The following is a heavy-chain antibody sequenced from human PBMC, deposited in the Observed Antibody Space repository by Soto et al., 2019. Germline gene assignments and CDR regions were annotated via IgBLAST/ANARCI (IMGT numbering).Heavy chain of an antibody. CDR3: ARDPAVAATGYFQH. CDR2: ISSSSSTI. CDR1: GFTFSNYN. V-gene: IGHV3-48*02. D-gene: IGHD6-19*01. Sequence: PGGSLRLSCAASGFTFSNYNMNWVRQAPGKGLEWVSYISSSSSTIYYADSVKGRFTISRDNAKNSLYLQMNSLRDEDTAVYYCARDPAVAATGYFQHWGQGTLVTVSS. J-gene: IGHJ1*01.